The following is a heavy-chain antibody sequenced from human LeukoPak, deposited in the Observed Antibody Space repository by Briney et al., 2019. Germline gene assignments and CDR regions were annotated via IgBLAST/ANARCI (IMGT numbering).Heavy chain of an antibody. Sequence: PGESLRLSCVASGFTFSDSWMHWVRQAPGKGLVWVSRIDGGGSNTPYADSVKGRFTISRDNARSTLYLQMNSLRAEDTAVYYCARGRVSLSYFDYWGQGVLVTVSS. CDR3: ARGRVSLSYFDY. J-gene: IGHJ4*02. CDR2: IDGGGSNT. D-gene: IGHD3-10*01. V-gene: IGHV3-74*01. CDR1: GFTFSDSW.